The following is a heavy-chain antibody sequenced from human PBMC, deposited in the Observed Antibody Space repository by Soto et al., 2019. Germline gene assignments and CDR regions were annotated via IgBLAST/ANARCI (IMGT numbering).Heavy chain of an antibody. J-gene: IGHJ4*02. V-gene: IGHV4-59*01. Sequence: PSETLSLTCTVSGGSISSYYWSWIRQPPGKGLEWIGYIYYSGSTNYNPSLKSRVTISVDTSKNQFSLKLSSVTAADTAVYYCARVMTGGSGSYYRLFAYWGQGTLVTVSS. CDR3: ARVMTGGSGSYYRLFAY. D-gene: IGHD1-26*01. CDR1: GGSISSYY. CDR2: IYYSGST.